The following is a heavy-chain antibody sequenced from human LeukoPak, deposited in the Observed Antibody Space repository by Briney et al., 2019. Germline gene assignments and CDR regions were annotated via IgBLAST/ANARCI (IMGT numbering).Heavy chain of an antibody. Sequence: GGSLRLSCAASGFTFSSYGMSWVRQAPGKGLEWVSAISGSGGSTYYADSVKGRFTISRDNSKNTLYLQMNSLRAEDTAVYYCAICHWYSSGCRNDYWGQGTLVTVSS. CDR1: GFTFSSYG. CDR2: ISGSGGST. D-gene: IGHD6-19*01. CDR3: AICHWYSSGCRNDY. J-gene: IGHJ4*02. V-gene: IGHV3-23*01.